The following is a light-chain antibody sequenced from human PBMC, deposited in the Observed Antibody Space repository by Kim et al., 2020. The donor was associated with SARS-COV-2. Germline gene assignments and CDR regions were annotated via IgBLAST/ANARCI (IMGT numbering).Light chain of an antibody. CDR2: QDS. CDR1: KLGDKY. J-gene: IGLJ2*01. Sequence: SYELTQPPSVSVSPGQTASITCSGDKLGDKYACWYQQKPGQSPVLVIYQDSKRPSGIPERFSGSNSGNTATLTISGTQAMDEADYYCQAWDSSTAWVFGGGTQLTAL. CDR3: QAWDSSTAWV. V-gene: IGLV3-1*01.